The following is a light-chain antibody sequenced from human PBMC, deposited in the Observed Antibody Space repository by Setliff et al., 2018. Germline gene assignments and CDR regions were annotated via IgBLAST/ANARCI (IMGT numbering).Light chain of an antibody. CDR2: DVS. CDR1: SSDVGAYNC. V-gene: IGLV2-14*01. J-gene: IGLJ1*01. CDR3: CSCTSNITPYV. Sequence: ALTQPASVSGSPGQSITISCTGTSSDVGAYNCISWYQHHPDRAPKLLIYDVSNRPSGVSSRFSGSKSGNTASLTISGLHAEDEADYFCCSCTSNITPYVFGTGTKVTVL.